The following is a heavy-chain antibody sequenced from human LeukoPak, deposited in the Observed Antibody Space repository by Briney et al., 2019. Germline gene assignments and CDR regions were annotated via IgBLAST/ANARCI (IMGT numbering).Heavy chain of an antibody. CDR1: GGSISRYY. D-gene: IGHD6-6*01. CDR3: ASGSSRTLDY. Sequence: SETLSLTCTVSGGSISRYYWSWIRQPPGKGLEWIGYIYYSGSTNYNPSLKSRVTISVDTSKNQFSLKLSSVTAADTAVYYCASGSSRTLDYWGQGTLVTVSS. J-gene: IGHJ4*02. CDR2: IYYSGST. V-gene: IGHV4-59*01.